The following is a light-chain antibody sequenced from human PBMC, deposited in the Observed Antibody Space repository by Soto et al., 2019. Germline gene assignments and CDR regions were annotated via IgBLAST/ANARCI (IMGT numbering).Light chain of an antibody. CDR3: ISYTSDDVRYV. CDR1: SSDVGGYNY. CDR2: EVN. J-gene: IGLJ1*01. Sequence: QSVLTQPPSASGSPGQSVAISCTGTSSDVGGYNYVSWYQQHPGKAPKLMIYEVNKRPSGVPDRFSGSKSGNTASLTASGLQAEDEADYYCISYTSDDVRYVFGTGTKVTVL. V-gene: IGLV2-8*01.